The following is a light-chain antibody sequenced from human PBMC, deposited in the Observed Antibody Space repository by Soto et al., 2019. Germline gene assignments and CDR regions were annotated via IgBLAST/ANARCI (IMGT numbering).Light chain of an antibody. J-gene: IGKJ1*01. Sequence: RMMTQSPATLSLSQGERATLSCRAGQSITTNLVWYQQKAGQAPRFLIYGASTRATGIPARFSGSGSGTEFTLTISSLQSEDFAVYYCQQYDNWPTFGQGTKVDIK. CDR3: QQYDNWPT. CDR1: QSITTN. CDR2: GAS. V-gene: IGKV3-15*01.